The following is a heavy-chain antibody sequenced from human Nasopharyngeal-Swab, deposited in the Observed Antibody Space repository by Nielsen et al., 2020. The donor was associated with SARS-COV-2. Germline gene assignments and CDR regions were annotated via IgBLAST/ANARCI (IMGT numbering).Heavy chain of an antibody. Sequence: SETRSLTCTVSGGSIRGYYWSWIRQTPGKGFEYIGYVYRTGSTNYNPSLKSRVTISIATSENQFSLTLSSVTAADTAVYYCARHYYYDSSGYYDFFDNWGQGTLVTVSS. D-gene: IGHD3-22*01. J-gene: IGHJ4*02. V-gene: IGHV4-59*08. CDR1: GGSIRGYY. CDR2: VYRTGST. CDR3: ARHYYYDSSGYYDFFDN.